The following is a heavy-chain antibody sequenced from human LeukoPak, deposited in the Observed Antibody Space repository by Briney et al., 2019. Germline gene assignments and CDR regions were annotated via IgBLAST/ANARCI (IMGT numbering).Heavy chain of an antibody. D-gene: IGHD3-10*01. CDR3: AKADYGSGSYPY. CDR1: GFTFDDYA. J-gene: IGHJ4*02. Sequence: PGRSLRLSCAASGFTFDDYAMHWVRQAPGKGLEWVSGISWNSGSIGYADSVKGRFTISRDNAKNSLYLQMNSLRAEDTALYYCAKADYGSGSYPYWGQGTLVTVSS. CDR2: ISWNSGSI. V-gene: IGHV3-9*01.